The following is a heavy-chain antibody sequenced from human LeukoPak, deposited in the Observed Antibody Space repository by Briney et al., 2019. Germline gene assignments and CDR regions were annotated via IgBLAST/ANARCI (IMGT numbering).Heavy chain of an antibody. Sequence: GGSLRLSCAASGFTFDDYAMHWVRQAPGKGLEWVSGISWNSGSIGYADSVKGRFTISRDNAKNSLYLQMNSLRAEDTALYYCXXDRISXXXXYFQHWGQGTLVTVSS. J-gene: IGHJ1*01. CDR1: GFTFDDYA. V-gene: IGHV3-9*01. CDR2: ISWNSGSI. CDR3: XXDRISXXXXYFQH.